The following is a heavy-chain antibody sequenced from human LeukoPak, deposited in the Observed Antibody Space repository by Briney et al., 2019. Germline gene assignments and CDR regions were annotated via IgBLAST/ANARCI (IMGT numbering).Heavy chain of an antibody. V-gene: IGHV4-59*01. D-gene: IGHD4-17*01. Sequence: SETLSLTCTVSGDSISSYYWSWIRHPPGKGLEWIGYIFYSGSSNYNPSPKSRVTISVDTSKNQFSLKLSSVTAADTAVYYCARDWNDYGDSDAFDIWGQGTMVTVSS. CDR1: GDSISSYY. CDR3: ARDWNDYGDSDAFDI. J-gene: IGHJ3*02. CDR2: IFYSGSS.